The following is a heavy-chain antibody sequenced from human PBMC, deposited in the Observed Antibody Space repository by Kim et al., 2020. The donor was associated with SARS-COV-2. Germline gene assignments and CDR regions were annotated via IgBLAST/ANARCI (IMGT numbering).Heavy chain of an antibody. Sequence: GGSLRPSCAASGFTFSSYGMHWVRQAPGKGLEWVAVISYDGSNKYYADSVKGRFTISRDNSKNTLYLQMNSLRAEDTAVYYCAKDRLLFEDYFDYWGQGTLVTVSS. CDR3: AKDRLLFEDYFDY. CDR2: ISYDGSNK. D-gene: IGHD2-21*02. V-gene: IGHV3-30*18. CDR1: GFTFSSYG. J-gene: IGHJ4*02.